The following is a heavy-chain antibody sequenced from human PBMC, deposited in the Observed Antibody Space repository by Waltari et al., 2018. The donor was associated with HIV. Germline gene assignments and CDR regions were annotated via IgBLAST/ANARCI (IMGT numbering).Heavy chain of an antibody. CDR2: IKEDGSEK. J-gene: IGHJ5*02. CDR3: ASGQWATQSCDH. CDR1: GLTFNRNW. Sequence: EMQLAESGGGLVQPGGSLRLSCGASGLTFNRNWMTWVRQSPGKGLEWVANIKEDGSEKDYVDSVKGRFTISRDNAKNAVYLHMNNLRVDDTAVYFCASGQWATQSCDHWGRGTLVAVSS. D-gene: IGHD1-26*01. V-gene: IGHV3-7*01.